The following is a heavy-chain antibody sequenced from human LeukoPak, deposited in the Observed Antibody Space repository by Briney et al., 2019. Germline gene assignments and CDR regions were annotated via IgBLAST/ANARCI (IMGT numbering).Heavy chain of an antibody. Sequence: GGSLKLSCAASGFTFSMYWMSWVRQAPGKGPEWVANIKVDGSEIYYVDSVKGRFTISRDNAKNSLYLQMNSLRAEDTAVYYCTRDRQGPRLYEMDIWGQGTTVTVSS. CDR3: TRDRQGPRLYEMDI. CDR2: IKVDGSEI. J-gene: IGHJ6*02. V-gene: IGHV3-7*01. CDR1: GFTFSMYW. D-gene: IGHD2-8*01.